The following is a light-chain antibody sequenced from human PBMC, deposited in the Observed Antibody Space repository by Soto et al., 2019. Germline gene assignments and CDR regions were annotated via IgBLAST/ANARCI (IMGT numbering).Light chain of an antibody. Sequence: QSALTQPASLSGSPGQSITISCTGTSSDIGAYDYVSWFQQHPGKAPKLMIYEVTKRPSGVSNRFSGSKSGNTASLTISGLQAEDETDYYCSSYTSTNHVVFGGGTKVTVL. V-gene: IGLV2-14*01. J-gene: IGLJ2*01. CDR2: EVT. CDR3: SSYTSTNHVV. CDR1: SSDIGAYDY.